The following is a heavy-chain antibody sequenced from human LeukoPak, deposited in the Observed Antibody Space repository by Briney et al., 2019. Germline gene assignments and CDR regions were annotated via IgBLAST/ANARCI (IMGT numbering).Heavy chain of an antibody. Sequence: GGSLRLSCAASGFMFSDYAMSWVRQAPGKGLEWVSSISGSGGSIYDADSVKGRFTISRDNSKNTLYLQMNSPRAEDTAVYYCAKTKAFTSGFPLDLWGQGTLVTVSS. CDR1: GFMFSDYA. J-gene: IGHJ5*02. CDR3: AKTKAFTSGFPLDL. D-gene: IGHD3-22*01. V-gene: IGHV3-23*01. CDR2: ISGSGGSI.